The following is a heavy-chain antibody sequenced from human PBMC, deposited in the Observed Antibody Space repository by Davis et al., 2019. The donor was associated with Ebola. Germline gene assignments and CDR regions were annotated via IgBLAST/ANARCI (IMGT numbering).Heavy chain of an antibody. Sequence: GGSLRLSCAASGFSVSGYYMSWVRQAPGKGLEWVSVVYVAGNTYYADSVKGRFTISRDNSKNTLYLQMNSLRAEDTAVYYCARDLGHDYGDYVAGMDVWGQGTTVTVSS. D-gene: IGHD4-17*01. V-gene: IGHV3-53*01. CDR1: GFSVSGYY. CDR2: VYVAGNT. J-gene: IGHJ6*02. CDR3: ARDLGHDYGDYVAGMDV.